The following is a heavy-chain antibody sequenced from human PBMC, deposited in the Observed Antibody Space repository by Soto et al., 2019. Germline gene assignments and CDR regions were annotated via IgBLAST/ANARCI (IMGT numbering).Heavy chain of an antibody. J-gene: IGHJ4*02. CDR2: INHSGST. CDR1: GGSFSGYF. V-gene: IGHV4-34*01. Sequence: SLTCAVYGGSFSGYFWSWIRQPPGQGLEWIGEINHSGSTDYSPSLKSRVTISVDTSKNQFSLKLSSVTAADTAVYYCARALPQWRAFDYWGQGMLV. D-gene: IGHD6-19*01. CDR3: ARALPQWRAFDY.